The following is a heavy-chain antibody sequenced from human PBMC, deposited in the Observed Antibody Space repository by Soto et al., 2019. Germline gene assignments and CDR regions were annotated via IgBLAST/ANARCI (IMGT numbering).Heavy chain of an antibody. D-gene: IGHD1-1*01. V-gene: IGHV4-34*01. Sequence: QVQLQQWGAGLLKPSETLSLTCAVYGGSFSGYYWSWIRQPPGKGLEWIGEINHSGSTNYNPSLKSRVTISVDTSKNQFSLKLSSGTAADTAVYYCARGYGPNWNPLFVHYYYYMDVWGKGTTVTVSS. CDR1: GGSFSGYY. CDR2: INHSGST. CDR3: ARGYGPNWNPLFVHYYYYMDV. J-gene: IGHJ6*03.